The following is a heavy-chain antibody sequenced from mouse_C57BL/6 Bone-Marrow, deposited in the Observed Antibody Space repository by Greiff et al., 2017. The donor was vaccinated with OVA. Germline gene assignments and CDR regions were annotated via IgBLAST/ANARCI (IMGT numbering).Heavy chain of an antibody. CDR1: GFNIKDDY. D-gene: IGHD1-1*01. J-gene: IGHJ4*01. CDR2: IDPENGDT. V-gene: IGHV14-4*01. CDR3: TTTPPYYGSRGYAMDY. Sequence: VQLQQSGAELVRPGASVKLSCTASGFNIKDDYMHWVKQRPEQGLEWIGWIDPENGDTEYASKFQGKATITADTSSNTAYLQLSSLTSEDTAVYYCTTTPPYYGSRGYAMDYWGQGTSVTVSS.